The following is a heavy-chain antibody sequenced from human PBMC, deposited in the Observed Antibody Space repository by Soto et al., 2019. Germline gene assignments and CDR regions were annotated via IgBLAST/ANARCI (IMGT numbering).Heavy chain of an antibody. CDR1: GGSISSGGYS. CDR2: IYHSGST. Sequence: QLQLQESGSGLVKPSQTLSLTCAVSGGSISSGGYSWSWIRQPPGKGMEWIGYIYHSGSTYYNPSLTSRVTPSVDRSNNQFALKLSSVTAAYTAVYYCASLRGAGGDYWGQGTLVTVSS. D-gene: IGHD3-16*01. CDR3: ASLRGAGGDY. J-gene: IGHJ4*02. V-gene: IGHV4-30-2*01.